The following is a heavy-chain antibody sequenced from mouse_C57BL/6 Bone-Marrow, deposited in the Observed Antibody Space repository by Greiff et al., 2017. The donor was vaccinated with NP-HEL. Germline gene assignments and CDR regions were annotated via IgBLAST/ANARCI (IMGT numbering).Heavy chain of an antibody. V-gene: IGHV14-2*01. Sequence: EVKLVESGAELVKPGASVKLSCTASGFNIKDYYMHWVKQRTEQGLEWIGRIDPEDGETKYAPKFQGKATITADTSSNTAYLQLSSLTSEDTAVYYCARNRWLLPGNYFDYWGQGTTLTVSS. CDR3: ARNRWLLPGNYFDY. D-gene: IGHD2-3*01. CDR1: GFNIKDYY. CDR2: IDPEDGET. J-gene: IGHJ2*01.